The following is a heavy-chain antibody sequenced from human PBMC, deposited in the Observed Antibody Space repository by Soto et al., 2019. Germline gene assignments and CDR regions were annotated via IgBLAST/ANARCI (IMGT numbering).Heavy chain of an antibody. CDR2: IRQDGSED. CDR1: GFTFSNFW. D-gene: IGHD3-10*01. CDR3: AGGSGWLIDH. Sequence: EVQLVESGGGLVQPGGSLRLSCAASGFTFSNFWMNWVRQAPGRGLEWLAIIRQDGSEDLYVDSLKDRFTISRDNAKNSLYLQINSLRAEDTAVYYCAGGSGWLIDHWGHGTLVTVSS. J-gene: IGHJ4*01. V-gene: IGHV3-7*04.